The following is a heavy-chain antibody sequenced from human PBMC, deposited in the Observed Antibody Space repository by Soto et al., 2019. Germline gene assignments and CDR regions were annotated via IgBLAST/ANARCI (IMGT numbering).Heavy chain of an antibody. CDR2: ISGSGGST. CDR3: AKGGYSYGLWFVLTT. CDR1: GFTFSSYA. J-gene: IGHJ5*02. D-gene: IGHD5-18*01. V-gene: IGHV3-23*01. Sequence: GGSLRLSCAASGFTFSSYAMSWVRQAPGKGLEWVSAISGSGGSTYYADSVKGRFTISRDNSKDTLYLQMNSLRAEDTAVYYCAKGGYSYGLWFVLTTWGQGTLVTVSS.